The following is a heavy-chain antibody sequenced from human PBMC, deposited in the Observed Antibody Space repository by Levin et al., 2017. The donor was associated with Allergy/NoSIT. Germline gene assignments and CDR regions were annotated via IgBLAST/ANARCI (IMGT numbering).Heavy chain of an antibody. Sequence: GESLKISCKASGYTFTGYYMHWVRQAPGQGLEWMGRINPNSGGTNYAQKFQGRVTMTRDTSISTAYMELSRLRSDDTAVYYCARAYDFWSGHGYTTLYYYYMDVWGKGTTVTVSS. CDR3: ARAYDFWSGHGYTTLYYYYMDV. CDR2: INPNSGGT. V-gene: IGHV1-2*06. CDR1: GYTFTGYY. J-gene: IGHJ6*03. D-gene: IGHD3-3*01.